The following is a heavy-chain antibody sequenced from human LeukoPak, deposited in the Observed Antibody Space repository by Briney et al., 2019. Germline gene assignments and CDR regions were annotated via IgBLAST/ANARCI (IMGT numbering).Heavy chain of an antibody. CDR2: ISGSGGST. CDR3: ARGIVGATLFGY. CDR1: GFTFSSYA. D-gene: IGHD1-26*01. Sequence: QTGGSLRLSCAASGFTFSSYAMSWVRQAPGKGLEWVSAISGSGGSTYYADSVKGRFTISRHNSKNTLYLQMNSLRAEDTAVYYCARGIVGATLFGYWGQGTLVTVSS. V-gene: IGHV3-23*01. J-gene: IGHJ4*02.